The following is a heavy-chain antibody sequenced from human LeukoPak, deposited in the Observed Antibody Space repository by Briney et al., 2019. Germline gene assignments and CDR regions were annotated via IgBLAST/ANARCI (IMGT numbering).Heavy chain of an antibody. CDR1: GVSISSGDYY. CDR2: INHSGST. J-gene: IGHJ4*02. D-gene: IGHD3-22*01. CDR3: ARGRYYYDSSGYHDSYYFDY. Sequence: PSETLSLTCTVSGVSISSGDYYWSWIRQPPGKGLEWIGEINHSGSTNYNPSLKSRVTISVDTSKNQFSLKLSSVTAADTAVYYCARGRYYYDSSGYHDSYYFDYWGQGTLVTVSS. V-gene: IGHV4-39*07.